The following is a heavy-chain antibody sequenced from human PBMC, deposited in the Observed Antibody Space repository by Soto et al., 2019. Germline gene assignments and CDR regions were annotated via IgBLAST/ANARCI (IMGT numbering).Heavy chain of an antibody. Sequence: SVKVSFKASGGSLLNRQTLNIYANSSVRQAPGQGLEWMGGIIPLFGTTNYAQSFQGRVTITADKSTSTTYLELNSLTSEDTAVYYCARSRGGEIYYYYYGMDAWGQGPEVTVSS. CDR3: ARSRGGEIYYYYYGMDA. J-gene: IGHJ6*02. V-gene: IGHV1-69*06. CDR2: IIPLFGTT. CDR1: GGSLLNRQTLNIYA. D-gene: IGHD3-16*01.